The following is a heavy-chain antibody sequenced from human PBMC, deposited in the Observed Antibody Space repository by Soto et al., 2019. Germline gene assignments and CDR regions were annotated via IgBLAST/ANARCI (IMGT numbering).Heavy chain of an antibody. V-gene: IGHV3-74*01. J-gene: IGHJ5*02. CDR1: GFNFSNHW. D-gene: IGHD2-21*02. CDR3: ARESGDWPLNWFDP. Sequence: GGSLSLSCAASGFNFSNHWMHWVRQRPAEGLVWVSRITSDGKSKAYAESVKGRFAISRDNAKNTLYLQMNGLTAEDTAVYYCARESGDWPLNWFDPWGQGTLVTVSS. CDR2: ITSDGKSK.